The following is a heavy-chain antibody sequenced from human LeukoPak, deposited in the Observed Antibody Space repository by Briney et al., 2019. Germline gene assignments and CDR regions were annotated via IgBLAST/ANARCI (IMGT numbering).Heavy chain of an antibody. D-gene: IGHD6-6*01. CDR3: ARRAYSSSSLDY. CDR1: GGSISSGSYY. CDR2: ILYGGST. Sequence: PSETLSLTCTVSGGSISSGSYYWGWIRQPPGKELEWIGNILYGGSTYYNPSLKSRVTISVDTSKNQFSLKLSSVTAADTAVYYCARRAYSSSSLDYWGQGTLVTVSS. V-gene: IGHV4-39*01. J-gene: IGHJ4*02.